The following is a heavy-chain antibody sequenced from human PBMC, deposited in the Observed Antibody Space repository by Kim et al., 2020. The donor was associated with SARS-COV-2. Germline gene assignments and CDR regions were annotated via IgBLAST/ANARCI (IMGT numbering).Heavy chain of an antibody. V-gene: IGHV2-5*02. CDR1: GFSLNTSGVG. Sequence: SGPTLVKPTQTLTLTCTFSGFSLNTSGVGVGWIRQPPGKALEWLALIYWDDDKRYSPSLKSRLTITKDTSKNQVVLAMTDMDPVDTATYYCAHRIAAADTRDPWGPGTLVTVSS. CDR3: AHRIAAADTRDP. J-gene: IGHJ5*02. D-gene: IGHD6-13*01. CDR2: IYWDDDK.